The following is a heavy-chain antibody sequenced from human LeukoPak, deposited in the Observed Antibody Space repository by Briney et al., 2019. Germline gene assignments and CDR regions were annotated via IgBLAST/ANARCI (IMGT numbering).Heavy chain of an antibody. V-gene: IGHV3-30*03. D-gene: IGHD6-13*01. CDR3: ARRGGSSWSSFDY. CDR1: GFTFSSYG. J-gene: IGHJ4*02. CDR2: ISYDGSNK. Sequence: PGGSLRLSCTASGFTFSSYGMHWVRQAPGKGLEWVAVISYDGSNKYYTDSVKGRFTISRDNSKNTLYLQMNSLRAEDTAIYYCARRGGSSWSSFDYWGQGTLVTVSS.